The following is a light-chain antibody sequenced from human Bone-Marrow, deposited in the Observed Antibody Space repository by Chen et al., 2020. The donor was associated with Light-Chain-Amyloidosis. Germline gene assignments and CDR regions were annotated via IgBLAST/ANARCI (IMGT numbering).Light chain of an antibody. CDR1: QSLLDSNGYNY. Sequence: VMTQSPLSLPVTPVEPASISCRSRQSLLDSNGYNYLDWYLQKPGESPQLLIYLGSNRASGVPDRFSGSGSGTDFTLKISRVEAEDVGVYYCMQPLQTPRTFGQGTKVEI. J-gene: IGKJ1*01. V-gene: IGKV2-28*01. CDR2: LGS. CDR3: MQPLQTPRT.